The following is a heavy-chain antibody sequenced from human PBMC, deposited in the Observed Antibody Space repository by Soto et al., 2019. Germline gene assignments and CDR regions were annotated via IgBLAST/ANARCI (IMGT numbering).Heavy chain of an antibody. D-gene: IGHD6-19*01. J-gene: IGHJ4*02. CDR1: GGSISSSSYY. V-gene: IGHV4-39*01. CDR2: IYYSGST. Sequence: PSETLSLTCTVSGGSISSSSYYWGWIRQPPGKGLEWIGSIYYSGSTYYNPSLKSRVTISVDTSKNQFSLKLSSVTAADTAVYYCARPYSSGWCHYFDYWGQGTLVTVSS. CDR3: ARPYSSGWCHYFDY.